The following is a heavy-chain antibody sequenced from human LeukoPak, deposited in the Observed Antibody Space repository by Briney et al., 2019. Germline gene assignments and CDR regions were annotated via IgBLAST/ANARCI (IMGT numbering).Heavy chain of an antibody. CDR1: GFTFSSYA. D-gene: IGHD6-6*01. J-gene: IGHJ4*02. V-gene: IGHV3-23*01. Sequence: GGSLRLSYAASGFTFSSYAMNWVRQAPGEGLEWVSAISGSGGSTYHADSVKGRFTISRDNSKNTLFLQMNSLRAEDAAVYYCAKGRGIAARPDYFDYWGQGTLVTVSS. CDR2: ISGSGGST. CDR3: AKGRGIAARPDYFDY.